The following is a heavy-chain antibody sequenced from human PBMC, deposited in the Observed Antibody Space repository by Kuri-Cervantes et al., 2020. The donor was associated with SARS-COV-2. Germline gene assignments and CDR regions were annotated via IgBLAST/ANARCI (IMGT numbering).Heavy chain of an antibody. CDR1: AFTFSSRS. CDR3: ARGAVYSSGYFRVGGDTVTPEYYFDY. Sequence: GGSLRLSCAASAFTFSSRSRSWVRQAPGKGLEWVSTISGSGGSAYYVDSVMGRFTISRDNSKNTLYLQMNGLRAEDTAVYYCARGAVYSSGYFRVGGDTVTPEYYFDYWGQGTLVTVSS. J-gene: IGHJ4*02. D-gene: IGHD3-22*01. CDR2: ISGSGGSA. V-gene: IGHV3-23*01.